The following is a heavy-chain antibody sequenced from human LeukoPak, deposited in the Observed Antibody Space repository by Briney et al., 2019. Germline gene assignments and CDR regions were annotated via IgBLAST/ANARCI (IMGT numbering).Heavy chain of an antibody. CDR3: ARRCSSTSCYND. D-gene: IGHD2-2*02. Sequence: SVKVSCXASGGTFSSYTISWVRQAPGQGLEWMGRIIPILGIANYAQKFQGRVTITADKSTSTAYMELSSLRSEDTAVYYCARRCSSTSCYNDWGQGTLVTVSS. CDR1: GGTFSSYT. J-gene: IGHJ1*01. V-gene: IGHV1-69*02. CDR2: IIPILGIA.